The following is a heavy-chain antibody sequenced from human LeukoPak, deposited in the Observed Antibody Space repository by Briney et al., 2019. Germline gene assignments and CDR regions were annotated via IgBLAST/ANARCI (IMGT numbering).Heavy chain of an antibody. J-gene: IGHJ4*02. CDR1: GFTFANSW. Sequence: PGGSLRLSCSASGFTFANSWMAWVRQAPGKGLEWVANIKQDGSTKHYADTLKGRFTISRDNPKNSLFLQMNNLRDDCTAIYYCARDTIGSLDYWGQGILVTVAS. CDR3: ARDTIGSLDY. V-gene: IGHV3-7*01. CDR2: IKQDGSTK. D-gene: IGHD1-26*01.